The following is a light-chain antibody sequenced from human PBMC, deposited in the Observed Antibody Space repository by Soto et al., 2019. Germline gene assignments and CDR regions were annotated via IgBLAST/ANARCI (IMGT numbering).Light chain of an antibody. V-gene: IGKV3-15*01. CDR1: QNIYSN. CDR3: LQYHNLWA. J-gene: IGKJ1*01. CDR2: RAS. Sequence: IVMTQSPATLSVSPGERATLSCRASQNIYSNVAWYQQRPGQAPRLLIYRASTRAPCIPARFSGSGSWTEFTLHIRSLQSEDFPLYACLQYHNLWAFGQGTKVEIK.